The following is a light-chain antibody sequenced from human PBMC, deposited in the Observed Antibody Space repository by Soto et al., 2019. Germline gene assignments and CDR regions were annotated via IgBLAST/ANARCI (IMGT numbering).Light chain of an antibody. CDR1: ESLAHSDGNTY. V-gene: IGKV2-24*01. Sequence: EIVMTQTPLSSGVTLGQPASIYCGSSESLAHSDGNTYLSWLHQRPGQPPRLLIYKISNRFSGVPDRFNGSGAGTDFTLKVSRVEPEDVGTYYCMQATQFPWTFGQGTKVDIK. CDR3: MQATQFPWT. CDR2: KIS. J-gene: IGKJ1*01.